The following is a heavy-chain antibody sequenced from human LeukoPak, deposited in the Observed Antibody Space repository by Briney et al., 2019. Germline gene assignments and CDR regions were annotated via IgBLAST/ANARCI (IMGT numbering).Heavy chain of an antibody. Sequence: SETLSLTCSVSGGVTSSNYWSWIRQPPGKGLEWIGYIYYSGSTNYNPSLKSRVAISVDTSKNQFSLKVSSVSAADTAVYYCASGHYADYYFDYWGQGTLVTVSS. D-gene: IGHD4-17*01. CDR2: IYYSGST. CDR3: ASGHYADYYFDY. CDR1: GGVTSSNY. V-gene: IGHV4-59*01. J-gene: IGHJ4*02.